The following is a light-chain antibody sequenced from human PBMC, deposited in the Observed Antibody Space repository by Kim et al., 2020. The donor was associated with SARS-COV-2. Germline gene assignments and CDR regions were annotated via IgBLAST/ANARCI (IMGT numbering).Light chain of an antibody. J-gene: IGKJ1*01. Sequence: EIRMSQSPVTLSVSPGERASLTCWASQSIGANLAWYQQKDGQPPRLLIYDASTRATGIPARFSGSGSGTEFTLTISSLQSEDVAVYFCQQYNNWWTFGQGTKVEIK. CDR3: QQYNNWWT. V-gene: IGKV3-15*01. CDR2: DAS. CDR1: QSIGAN.